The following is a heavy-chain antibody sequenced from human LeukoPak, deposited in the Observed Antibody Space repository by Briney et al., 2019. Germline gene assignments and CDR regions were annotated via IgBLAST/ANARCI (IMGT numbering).Heavy chain of an antibody. J-gene: IGHJ6*02. D-gene: IGHD6-13*01. CDR2: IYHSGST. V-gene: IGHV4-4*02. CDR1: GGSISSSNW. CDR3: ASYTLGQQLSYYYYGMDV. Sequence: KPSETLSLTCAVSGGSISSSNWWSWVRQPPGKGLEWIGEIYHSGSTNYNPSLKSRVTISVDKSKNQFSLKLSSVTAADTAVYYCASYTLGQQLSYYYYGMDVWGQGTTVTVSS.